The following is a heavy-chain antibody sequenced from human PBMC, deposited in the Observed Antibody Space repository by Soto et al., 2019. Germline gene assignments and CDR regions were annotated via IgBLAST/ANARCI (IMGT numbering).Heavy chain of an antibody. CDR1: GYTFRNYG. CDR3: AREMQWESLPY. D-gene: IGHD1-26*01. V-gene: IGHV1-18*01. CDR2: VSAYNRNT. J-gene: IGHJ4*02. Sequence: QVQLVQSGAEVKKPGASVKVSCEAYGYTFRNYGLPWVRQAPGQGLEWMGWVSAYNRNTNYAQNFQERGTMTTDTSTSTAYMELRSLRSDDTAISFCAREMQWESLPYWGQGTLVTVSS.